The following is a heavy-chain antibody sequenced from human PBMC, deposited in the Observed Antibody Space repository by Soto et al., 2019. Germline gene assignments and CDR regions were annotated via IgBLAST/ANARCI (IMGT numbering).Heavy chain of an antibody. CDR3: ARDFGNPVTMNAFDM. V-gene: IGHV1-18*04. CDR2: ISAYNGNT. Sequence: SVNVSCNASGYTFTSYGISWVRQAPGQGLEWMGWISAYNGNTNYAQKLQGRVTMTTDTSTSTAYMELRSLRSDDTAVYYCARDFGNPVTMNAFDMWVQGTMVTV. D-gene: IGHD3-22*01. CDR1: GYTFTSYG. J-gene: IGHJ3*02.